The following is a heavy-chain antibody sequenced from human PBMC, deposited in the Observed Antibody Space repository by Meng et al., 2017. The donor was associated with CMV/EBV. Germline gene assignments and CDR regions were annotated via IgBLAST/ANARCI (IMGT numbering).Heavy chain of an antibody. CDR1: GFTFSSYW. CDR3: ARSDCSSTSCYNYYCYGMDV. V-gene: IGHV3-7*01. Sequence: GGSLRLSCAASGFTFSSYWMSWVRQAPGKGLEWVANIKQDGSEKYYVDSVKGRFTISRDNAKNSLYLQMNSLRAEDTAVYYCARSDCSSTSCYNYYCYGMDVWGQGTTVTVSS. CDR2: IKQDGSEK. J-gene: IGHJ6*02. D-gene: IGHD2-2*02.